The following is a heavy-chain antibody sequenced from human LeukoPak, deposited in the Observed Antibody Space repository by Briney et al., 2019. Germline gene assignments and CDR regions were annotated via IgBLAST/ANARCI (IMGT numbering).Heavy chain of an antibody. V-gene: IGHV3-30*03. CDR2: ISYDGSNK. CDR3: ARDLNYYDLSGVDY. CDR1: GFTFSSYG. D-gene: IGHD3-22*01. J-gene: IGHJ4*02. Sequence: GGSLRLSCAASGFTFSSYGMHWVRQAPGKGLEWVAVISYDGSNKYYADSVKGRFTISRDNSKNTLYLQMNSLRAEDTAVYYCARDLNYYDLSGVDYWGQGTLVTVSS.